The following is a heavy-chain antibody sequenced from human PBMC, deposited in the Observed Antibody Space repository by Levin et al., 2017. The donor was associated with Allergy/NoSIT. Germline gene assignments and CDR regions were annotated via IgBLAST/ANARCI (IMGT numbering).Heavy chain of an antibody. D-gene: IGHD3-22*01. CDR1: GFTFSSYA. J-gene: IGHJ4*02. Sequence: GGSLRLSCAASGFTFSSYAMHWVRQAPGKGLEWVAVISYDGSNKYYADSVKGRFTISRDNSKNTLYLQMNSLRAEDTAVYYCASWYYYDSSGYYSNWGQGTLVTVSS. CDR3: ASWYYYDSSGYYSN. CDR2: ISYDGSNK. V-gene: IGHV3-30-3*01.